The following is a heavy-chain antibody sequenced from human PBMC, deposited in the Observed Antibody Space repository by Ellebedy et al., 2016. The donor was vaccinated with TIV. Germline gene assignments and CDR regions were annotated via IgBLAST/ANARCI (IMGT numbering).Heavy chain of an antibody. Sequence: GESLKISCAASGFTFSTYSLNWVRQAPGKGLEWVPTISTITKYADSVRGRFTISRDNAKNTLYLQMNGLRVEDTAVYYCARDRSKIAATGRGVDYWGQGTLVIVSS. CDR3: ARDRSKIAATGRGVDY. CDR2: ISTIT. CDR1: GFTFSTYS. J-gene: IGHJ4*02. D-gene: IGHD6-13*01. V-gene: IGHV3-21*04.